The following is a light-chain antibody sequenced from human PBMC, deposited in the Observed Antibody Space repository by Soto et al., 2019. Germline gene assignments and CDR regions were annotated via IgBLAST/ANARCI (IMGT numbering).Light chain of an antibody. V-gene: IGKV3-20*01. CDR3: QQYGSSPIT. Sequence: PGEKATLSCRASQSVSGSLGWYQQKPGQAPRLIIYDASVRATGIPDRFSGSGSGADFTLTISRLEPEDFAVYYCQQYGSSPITFGQGTRLENK. CDR2: DAS. J-gene: IGKJ5*01. CDR1: QSVSGS.